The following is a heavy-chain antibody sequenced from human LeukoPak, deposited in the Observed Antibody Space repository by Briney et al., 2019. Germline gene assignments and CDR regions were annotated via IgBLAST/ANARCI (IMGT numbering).Heavy chain of an antibody. CDR3: ARHRVGSGDTYYDFWSGYSGFDP. D-gene: IGHD3-3*01. CDR2: IYHSGST. CDR1: GYSTSSGYY. V-gene: IGHV4-38-2*01. J-gene: IGHJ5*02. Sequence: SETLSLTCAVSGYSTSSGYYWGWIRQPPGKGLEWIGSIYHSGSTYYNPSLKSRVTISVDTSKNQFSLKLSSVTAADTAVYYCARHRVGSGDTYYDFWSGYSGFDPWGQGTLVTVSS.